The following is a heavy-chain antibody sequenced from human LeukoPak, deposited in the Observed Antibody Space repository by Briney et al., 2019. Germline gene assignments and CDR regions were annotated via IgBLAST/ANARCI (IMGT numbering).Heavy chain of an antibody. V-gene: IGHV1-2*02. CDR2: INPNNGGT. CDR1: GYTFTGYY. Sequence: VASVKVSCKASGYTFTGYYMHWVRQAPGQGLEWMGWINPNNGGTNYVQKFQGRVTMTRDTSISTAYMELNRLTSDDAAVYYCARDRYTGYETFDYWGQGTPVTVSS. D-gene: IGHD5-12*01. CDR3: ARDRYTGYETFDY. J-gene: IGHJ4*02.